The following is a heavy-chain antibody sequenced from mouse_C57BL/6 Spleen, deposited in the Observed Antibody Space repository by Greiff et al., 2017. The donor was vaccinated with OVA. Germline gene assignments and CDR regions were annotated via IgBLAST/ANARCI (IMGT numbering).Heavy chain of an antibody. D-gene: IGHD1-1*01. V-gene: IGHV1-4*01. CDR3: ARLGITTDWYFDV. Sequence: VQLQQSGAELARPGASVKMSCKASGYTFTSYTMHWVKQRPGQGLEWIGYINPSSGYTKYNQKFKDKATLTADKSSSTAYMQLSSLTSEDSAVYDCARLGITTDWYFDVWGTGTTVTVSS. J-gene: IGHJ1*03. CDR1: GYTFTSYT. CDR2: INPSSGYT.